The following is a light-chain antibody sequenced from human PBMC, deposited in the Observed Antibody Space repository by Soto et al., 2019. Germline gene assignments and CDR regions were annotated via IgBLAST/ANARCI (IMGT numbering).Light chain of an antibody. CDR1: SSDIGAYDY. CDR2: EVN. J-gene: IGLJ1*01. V-gene: IGLV2-14*01. Sequence: QSALTQPASLSGSPGQSITISCTGTSSDIGAYDYVSWFQQHPGKAPKLMISEVNNRPSGVTNRFSGSKSGNTAYLTISGLQVEDEAEYFCISFTTTITYVFGSGTKLTVL. CDR3: ISFTTTITYV.